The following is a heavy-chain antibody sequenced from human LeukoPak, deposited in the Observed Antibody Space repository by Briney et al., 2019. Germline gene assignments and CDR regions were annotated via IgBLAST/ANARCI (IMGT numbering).Heavy chain of an antibody. J-gene: IGHJ4*02. CDR1: GFTFSSYA. Sequence: TGGSLRLSCAASGFTFSSYAMHWVRQAPGKGLEWVAVISYDGSNKYYADSVKGRFTISRDNSKNTLYLQMNSLRAEDTAVYYCARSLIAEFDYWGQGTLVAVSS. D-gene: IGHD3-16*01. CDR3: ARSLIAEFDY. V-gene: IGHV3-30*04. CDR2: ISYDGSNK.